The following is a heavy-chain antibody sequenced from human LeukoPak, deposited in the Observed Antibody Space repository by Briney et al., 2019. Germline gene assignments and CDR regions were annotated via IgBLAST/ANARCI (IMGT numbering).Heavy chain of an antibody. CDR1: GGSFSGYY. CDR2: IYYSGST. J-gene: IGHJ6*02. V-gene: IGHV4-59*01. CDR3: ARDISSRMDV. D-gene: IGHD3-3*02. Sequence: MASQTLSLTCAVYGGSFSGYYWSWIRQPPGKGLEWIGYIYYSGSTNYNPSLKSRVTISVDTSKNQFSLKLSSVTAADTAVYYCARDISSRMDVWGQGTTVTVSS.